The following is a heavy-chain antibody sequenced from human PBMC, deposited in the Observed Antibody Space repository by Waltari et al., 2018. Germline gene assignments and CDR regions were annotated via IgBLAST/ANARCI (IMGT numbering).Heavy chain of an antibody. D-gene: IGHD6-19*01. CDR2: IYSGGST. CDR3: AKDEIAVAFDY. V-gene: IGHV3-23*03. CDR1: GFTFSSYA. J-gene: IGHJ4*03. Sequence: EVQLLESGGGLVQPGGSLRLSCAASGFTFSSYAMSWVRQAPGKGLEWVSVIYSGGSTYYADSVKGRFTISRDNSKNTLYLQMNSLRAEDTAVYYCAKDEIAVAFDYWGQGTTVTVSS.